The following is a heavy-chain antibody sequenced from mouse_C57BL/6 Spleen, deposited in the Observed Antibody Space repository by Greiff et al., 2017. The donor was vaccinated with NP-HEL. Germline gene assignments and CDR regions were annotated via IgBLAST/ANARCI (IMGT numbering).Heavy chain of an antibody. CDR2: INPSSGYT. Sequence: QVQLKESGAELARPGASVKMSCKASGYTFTSYTMHWVKQRPGQGLEWIGYINPSSGYTKYNQKFKDKATLTADKSSSTAYMQLSSLTSEDSAVYYGARSYSNYWYFDVWGTGTTVTVSS. V-gene: IGHV1-4*01. CDR1: GYTFTSYT. J-gene: IGHJ1*03. D-gene: IGHD2-5*01. CDR3: ARSYSNYWYFDV.